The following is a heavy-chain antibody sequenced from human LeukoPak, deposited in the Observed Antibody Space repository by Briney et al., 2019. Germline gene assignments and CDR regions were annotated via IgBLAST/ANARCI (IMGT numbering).Heavy chain of an antibody. CDR1: GFTFGSYA. J-gene: IGHJ6*02. D-gene: IGHD2-2*01. CDR3: AKRSPRDIVVVPAALGYGMDV. CDR2: ISGSGGST. Sequence: GGSLRLSCAASGFTFGSYAMSWVRQAPGKGLEWVSAISGSGGSTYYADSVKGRFTISRDNSKNTLYLQMNSLRAEDTAVYYCAKRSPRDIVVVPAALGYGMDVWGQGTTVTVSS. V-gene: IGHV3-23*01.